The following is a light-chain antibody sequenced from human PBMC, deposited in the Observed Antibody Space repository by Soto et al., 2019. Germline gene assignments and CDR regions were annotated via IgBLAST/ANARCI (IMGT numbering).Light chain of an antibody. CDR3: QSYDSSLSDV. V-gene: IGLV1-40*01. Sequence: QSVLTQPPSVSGAPGRRVTISCTGSSSNIGAGHDVHWYQQLPGTAPKLLIYGNSNRPSGVPDRFSGSKSGTSASLAITGLQAEDEAYYYCQSYDSSLSDVFGTGTKVTVL. CDR1: SSNIGAGHD. CDR2: GNS. J-gene: IGLJ1*01.